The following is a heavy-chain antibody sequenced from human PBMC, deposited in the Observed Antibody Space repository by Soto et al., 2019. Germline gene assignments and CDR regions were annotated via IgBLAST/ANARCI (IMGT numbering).Heavy chain of an antibody. Sequence: SETLSLTCTVSGGSISSYYWSWIRQPPGKGLEWIGYIYYSGSTNYNPSLKSRVTISVDTSKNQFSLKLSSVTAADTAVYYCARVDWNYQGYFDYWGQGTLVTVSS. CDR1: GGSISSYY. CDR2: IYYSGST. J-gene: IGHJ4*02. V-gene: IGHV4-59*08. D-gene: IGHD1-7*01. CDR3: ARVDWNYQGYFDY.